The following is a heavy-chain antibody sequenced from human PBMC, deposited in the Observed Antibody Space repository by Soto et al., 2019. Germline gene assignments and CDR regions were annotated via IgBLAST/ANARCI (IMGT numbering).Heavy chain of an antibody. CDR2: IYYSGST. CDR1: GGSISSYY. Sequence: QVQLQESGPGLVKPSETLSLTCTVSGGSISSYYWSWIRQPPGKGLEWIGYIYYSGSTNYNPSLKGRVTISVDTSKNQLSLKLSSVTAADTAVYYCARHGSEQWLDHFDYWGQGTLVTVSS. CDR3: ARHGSEQWLDHFDY. J-gene: IGHJ4*02. D-gene: IGHD6-19*01. V-gene: IGHV4-59*08.